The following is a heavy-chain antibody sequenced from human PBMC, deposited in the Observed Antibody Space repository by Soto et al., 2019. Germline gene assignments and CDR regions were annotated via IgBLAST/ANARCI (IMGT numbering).Heavy chain of an antibody. Sequence: GESLKISCAASGFTFSSYSMNWVRQAPGKGLEWVSYISSSSSTIYYADSVKGRFTISRDNAKNSLYLQMNSLRAEDTAVYYCARDWGGYYMDVWGKGTTVTVSS. J-gene: IGHJ6*03. V-gene: IGHV3-48*01. CDR2: ISSSSSTI. D-gene: IGHD3-16*01. CDR3: ARDWGGYYMDV. CDR1: GFTFSSYS.